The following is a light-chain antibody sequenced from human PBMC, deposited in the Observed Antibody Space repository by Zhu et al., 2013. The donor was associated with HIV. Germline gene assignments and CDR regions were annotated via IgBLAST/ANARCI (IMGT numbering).Light chain of an antibody. V-gene: IGLV3-1*01. CDR3: QAWDSSTVV. Sequence: SYELTQPPSVSVSPGQTASITCSGDKLGDKYACWYQQKPGQSPVLVIYQDSKRPSGIPERFSGSNSGNTATLTISGTQAMDEADYYCQAWDSSTVVFGGGTKLTRP. CDR2: QDS. CDR1: KLGDKY. J-gene: IGLJ2*01.